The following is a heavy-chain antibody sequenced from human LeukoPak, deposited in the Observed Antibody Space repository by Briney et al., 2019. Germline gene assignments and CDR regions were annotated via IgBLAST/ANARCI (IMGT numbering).Heavy chain of an antibody. D-gene: IGHD3-22*01. J-gene: IGHJ4*02. V-gene: IGHV4-59*08. CDR2: IYYSGST. Sequence: SETLSLTCTVSGGSISSYYWSWIRQPPGKGLEWIGYIYYSGSTNYNPSLKSRVTISVDTSKNQFSLKLSSATAADTAVYYCASHYYDSSGPDYWGQGTLVTVSS. CDR3: ASHYYDSSGPDY. CDR1: GGSISSYY.